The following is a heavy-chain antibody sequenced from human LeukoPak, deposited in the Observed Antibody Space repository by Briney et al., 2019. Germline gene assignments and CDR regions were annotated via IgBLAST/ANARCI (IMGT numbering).Heavy chain of an antibody. CDR3: ARDRRITMVRGVYFDI. D-gene: IGHD3-10*01. CDR1: GGTFSSYA. V-gene: IGHV1-69*13. Sequence: SVKVSCKASGGTFSSYAISWVRQAPGQGLEWVGGIIPIFGTANYAQKFQGRVTITADESTSTAYMELSSLRSEDTAVYYCARDRRITMVRGVYFDIWGQGTMVTVSS. J-gene: IGHJ3*02. CDR2: IIPIFGTA.